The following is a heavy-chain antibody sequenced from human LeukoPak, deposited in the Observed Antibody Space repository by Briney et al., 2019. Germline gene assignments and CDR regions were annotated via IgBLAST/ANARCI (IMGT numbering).Heavy chain of an antibody. J-gene: IGHJ4*02. Sequence: GGSLRLSCAASGFTFSSYTMSWVRQAPGKGLEWVSSISSSNSFIYYADSMKGRFTISRDNAKNSLYLQMNSLRAEDTAVYYCARGTNWSPLDFDYWGQGTLVTVSS. D-gene: IGHD1-20*01. CDR2: ISSSNSFI. CDR1: GFTFSSYT. V-gene: IGHV3-21*01. CDR3: ARGTNWSPLDFDY.